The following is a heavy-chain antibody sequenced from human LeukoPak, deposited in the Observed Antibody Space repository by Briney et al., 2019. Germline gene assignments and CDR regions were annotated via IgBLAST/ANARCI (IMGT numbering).Heavy chain of an antibody. V-gene: IGHV3-21*01. CDR1: GFTFSSYS. D-gene: IGHD1-20*01. CDR2: ITSSSSYI. J-gene: IGHJ4*02. Sequence: GGSLRLSCAASGFTFSSYSVNWVRQAPGKGLEWVSSITSSSSYIYYADSVKGRFAISRDNAKNSLYLQMNSLRAEDTAVYYCARDPPFIIGTTFFDYWGQGTLVTVSS. CDR3: ARDPPFIIGTTFFDY.